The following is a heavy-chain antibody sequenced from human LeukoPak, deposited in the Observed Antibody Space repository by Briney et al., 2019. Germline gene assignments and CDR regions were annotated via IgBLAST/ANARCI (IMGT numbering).Heavy chain of an antibody. CDR1: GGSFSGYY. CDR2: INHSGST. Sequence: SETLSLTCAVYGGSFSGYYWSWIRQPPGKGLEWIGEINHSGSTNYNPSLKSRVTISVDTSKNQFSLKLSSVTAADTAVYYCARHYYGSGSYAIDYWGQGTLVTVSS. J-gene: IGHJ4*02. V-gene: IGHV4-34*01. D-gene: IGHD3-10*01. CDR3: ARHYYGSGSYAIDY.